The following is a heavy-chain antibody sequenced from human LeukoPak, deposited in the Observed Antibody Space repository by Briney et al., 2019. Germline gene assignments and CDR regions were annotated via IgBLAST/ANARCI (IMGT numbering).Heavy chain of an antibody. CDR2: INPNSGGT. CDR1: GYTLTGYY. Sequence: EASVKVSCKASGYTLTGYYMHWVRQAPGQGLEWMGWINPNSGGTNYAQKFQGRVTMTRDTSINTAYMELSRLESDDSAVYYCAREGAGRNDYWGQGTLVTVSS. J-gene: IGHJ4*02. CDR3: AREGAGRNDY. V-gene: IGHV1-2*02. D-gene: IGHD1-1*01.